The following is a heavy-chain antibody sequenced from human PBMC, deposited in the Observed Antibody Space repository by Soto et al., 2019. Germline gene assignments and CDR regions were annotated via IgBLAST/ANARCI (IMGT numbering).Heavy chain of an antibody. Sequence: ASVKVSCKASGGTFSSYAISWVRQAPGQGLEWMGGIIPICGKTDYAQKFQGRVTMTRNTSISTAYMELSSLRSEDTAVYYCAREGGGSYLGYWGQGTLVTVSS. CDR2: IIPICGKT. V-gene: IGHV1-8*02. CDR3: AREGGGSYLGY. D-gene: IGHD2-15*01. J-gene: IGHJ4*02. CDR1: GGTFSSYA.